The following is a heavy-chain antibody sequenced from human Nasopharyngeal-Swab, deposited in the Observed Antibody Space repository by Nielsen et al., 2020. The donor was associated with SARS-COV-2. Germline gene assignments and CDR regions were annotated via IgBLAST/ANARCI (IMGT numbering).Heavy chain of an antibody. CDR3: ARGPYDFWSDLTGPDY. Sequence: ASVKVSCKASGYTFTGYYMHWVRQAPGQGLEWMGRINPNSGGTNYAQKFQGRVTMTRDTSISTACMELSRLRSDDTAVYYCARGPYDFWSDLTGPDYWGQGTLVTVSS. V-gene: IGHV1-2*06. CDR2: INPNSGGT. J-gene: IGHJ4*02. CDR1: GYTFTGYY. D-gene: IGHD3-3*01.